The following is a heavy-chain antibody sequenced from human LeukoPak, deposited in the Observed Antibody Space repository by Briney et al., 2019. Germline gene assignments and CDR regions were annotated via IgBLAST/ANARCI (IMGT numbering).Heavy chain of an antibody. CDR1: GYTFTGYY. Sequence: GASVKVSCKASGYTFTGYYMHWVRQAPGQGLEWMGWINPNSGGTNYAQKFQGRVTMTRDTSISTAYMELSRLRSDDTAVYYCARKLGRDYDSSGSDSTRPFDPWGQGTLVTVSS. D-gene: IGHD3-22*01. V-gene: IGHV1-2*02. CDR2: INPNSGGT. J-gene: IGHJ5*02. CDR3: ARKLGRDYDSSGSDSTRPFDP.